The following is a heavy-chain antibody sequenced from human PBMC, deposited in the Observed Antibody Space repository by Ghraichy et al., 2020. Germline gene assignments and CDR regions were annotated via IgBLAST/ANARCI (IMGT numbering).Heavy chain of an antibody. CDR3: ARGGSDIDVVPAAIISMDV. D-gene: IGHD2-2*02. J-gene: IGHJ6*02. CDR2: IGGSSTHI. Sequence: GESLNISCAVSGFTFSTYSMNWVRQAPGKGLEWVSSIGGSSTHIYYADSVKGRFIISRDNAKNSLYLQMDSLRAEDTAVYYCARGGSDIDVVPAAIISMDVGGQGTTVTVSS. V-gene: IGHV3-21*06. CDR1: GFTFSTYS.